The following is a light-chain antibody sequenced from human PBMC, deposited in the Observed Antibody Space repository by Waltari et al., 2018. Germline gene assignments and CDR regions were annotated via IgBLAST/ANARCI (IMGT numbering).Light chain of an antibody. CDR1: CLRTYF. CDR3: SSRDSSGNHVL. V-gene: IGLV3-19*01. Sequence: SFVLTQDPAVSVALGQTVRITCQGDCLRTYFATWYQQKPGQAPLPAIYGKHNRPSGVPDRFSGSSTEDTTSFTITGAQAEDEADYFCSSRDSSGNHVLFGGGTKLTVL. CDR2: GKH. J-gene: IGLJ3*02.